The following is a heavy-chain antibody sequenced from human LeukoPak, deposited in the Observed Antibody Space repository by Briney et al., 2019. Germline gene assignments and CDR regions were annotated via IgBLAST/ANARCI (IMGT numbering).Heavy chain of an antibody. CDR2: ISGSDATT. J-gene: IGHJ4*02. CDR1: GFIFSSYA. CDR3: ATAGQWRFDS. V-gene: IGHV3-23*01. D-gene: IGHD6-19*01. Sequence: GESLRLSRAASGFIFSSYAMSWVPPPPGGGLEWVSAISGSDATTYFAGYVKGRFTISRDNSKDTLYLQMNSLRVDDTAVYYCATAGQWRFDSWGLGTLVTVSS.